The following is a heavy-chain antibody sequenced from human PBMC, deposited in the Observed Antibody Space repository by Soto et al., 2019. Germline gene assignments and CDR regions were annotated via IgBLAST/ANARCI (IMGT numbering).Heavy chain of an antibody. CDR2: IYWDDDK. D-gene: IGHD3-3*01. CDR3: AHRVLRTVFGLVTTTAIYFDF. J-gene: IGHJ4*02. V-gene: IGHV2-5*02. CDR1: GFSLTTSGVG. Sequence: QITLKESGPTVVKPTETLTLTCTFSGFSLTTSGVGVGWVRQSPGKAPEWLALIYWDDDKRYSTSLKSRLTFTKDTSNNQVVLTMANVDPADTATYYCAHRVLRTVFGLVTTTAIYFDFWGQGTPVVVSS.